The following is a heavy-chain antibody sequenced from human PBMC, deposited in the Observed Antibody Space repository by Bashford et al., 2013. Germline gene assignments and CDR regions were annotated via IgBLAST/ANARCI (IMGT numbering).Heavy chain of an antibody. V-gene: IGHV2-5*01. J-gene: IGHJ4*02. CDR2: SYWNGDQ. Sequence: SGPTLVKPTQTLTVTCIFSGFSLTTAGEGVAWIRQPPGKALEWLAVSYWNGDQYYIPSLKKRLTVTKDTTKNQVVLRMANMDPVDTGTYYCAHSQSRPSVRQPRGFDYWGQGIPVTVSS. CDR3: AHSQSRPSVRQPRGFDY. CDR1: GFSLTTAGEG. D-gene: IGHD3-10*01.